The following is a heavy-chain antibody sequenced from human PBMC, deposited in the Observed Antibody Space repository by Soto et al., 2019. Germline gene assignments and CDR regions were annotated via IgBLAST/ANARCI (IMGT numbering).Heavy chain of an antibody. CDR2: ISGSGGAT. V-gene: IGHV3-23*01. CDR1: GLTFSSCA. CDR3: AKGLSRYFDY. Sequence: GGSLRLSCVASGLTFSSCAMNWVRQAPGKGLEWVSVISGSGGATYFADSVKGRFTISRDNSKNTLYLEMNSLRAEDTAVYYCAKGLSRYFDYWGQGTLVTVSS. J-gene: IGHJ4*02. D-gene: IGHD3-16*02.